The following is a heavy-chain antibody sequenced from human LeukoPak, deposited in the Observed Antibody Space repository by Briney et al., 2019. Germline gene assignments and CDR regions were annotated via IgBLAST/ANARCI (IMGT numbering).Heavy chain of an antibody. V-gene: IGHV4-34*01. CDR1: GGSFSGYY. CDR3: ARGYYDYVWGSYRREKFDY. J-gene: IGHJ4*02. D-gene: IGHD3-16*02. CDR2: INHSGST. Sequence: PSETLSLTCAVYGGSFSGYYWSWIHQPPGKGLEWIGEINHSGSTNYNPSLKSRVTISVDTSKNQFSLKLSSVTAADTAVYYCARGYYDYVWGSYRREKFDYWGQGTLVTVSS.